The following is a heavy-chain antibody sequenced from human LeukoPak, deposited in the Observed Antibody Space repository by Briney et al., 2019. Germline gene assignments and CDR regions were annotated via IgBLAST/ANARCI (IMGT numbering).Heavy chain of an antibody. CDR1: GGSISSSNYY. V-gene: IGHV4-39*01. CDR3: ALRYFDRDY. Sequence: SETLSLTCTVSGGSISSSNYYWVWIRQPPGKGLEWVGSIYYGGSTYYNPSLKSRVTISVDTSKNQFSLKLSSVTAADTAVYYCALRYFDRDYWGQGTLVTVSS. CDR2: IYYGGST. D-gene: IGHD3-9*01. J-gene: IGHJ4*02.